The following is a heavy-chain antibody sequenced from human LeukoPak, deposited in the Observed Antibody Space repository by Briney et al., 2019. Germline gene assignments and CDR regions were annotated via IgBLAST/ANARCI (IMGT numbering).Heavy chain of an antibody. CDR3: ARVDGLDAFDI. V-gene: IGHV3-30*04. CDR2: ISDDGTNK. CDR1: GFIFSSYA. Sequence: GGSLRLSCAASGFIFSSYAMHWVRQAPGKGLEWVAVISDDGTNKYYADSVKGRFTISRDNSKNTLYLQMNSLRAEDTAVYYCARVDGLDAFDIWGQGTMVTVSS. D-gene: IGHD5-24*01. J-gene: IGHJ3*02.